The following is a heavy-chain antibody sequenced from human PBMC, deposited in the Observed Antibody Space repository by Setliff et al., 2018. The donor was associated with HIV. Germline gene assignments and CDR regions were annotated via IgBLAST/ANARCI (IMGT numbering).Heavy chain of an antibody. CDR1: GYTFTSYY. V-gene: IGHV1-46*01. Sequence: ASVKVSCKASGYTFTSYYMHWVRQAPGQGLEWMGIINPSGGSTSYAQKFQGRATMTRDTSTSTVYMELSSLRSEDTAVYYCARDREVIPNYYDSSGYPPTFDYWGQGTLVTVSS. CDR3: ARDREVIPNYYDSSGYPPTFDY. J-gene: IGHJ4*02. CDR2: INPSGGST. D-gene: IGHD3-22*01.